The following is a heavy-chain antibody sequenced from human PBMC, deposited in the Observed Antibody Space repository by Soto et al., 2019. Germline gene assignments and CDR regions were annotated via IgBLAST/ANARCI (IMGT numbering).Heavy chain of an antibody. CDR1: GSRFPNYW. Sequence: GESLKISCQGSGSRFPNYWVAWVRQPPGKGLEWMGIFYPGGSDAKYSPSFQGQITISFDKSVSAAYLQWSTLNASDTGMYYCASGTSYYMEVWGKGTTVTVSS. D-gene: IGHD1-7*01. CDR3: ASGTSYYMEV. CDR2: FYPGGSDA. V-gene: IGHV5-51*01. J-gene: IGHJ6*03.